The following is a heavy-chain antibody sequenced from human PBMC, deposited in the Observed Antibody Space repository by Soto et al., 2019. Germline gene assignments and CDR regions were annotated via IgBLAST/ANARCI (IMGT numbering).Heavy chain of an antibody. V-gene: IGHV5-10-1*01. CDR1: GYSLTSYW. J-gene: IGHJ3*02. CDR2: IDPSDSYT. CDR3: AKSFITTPHAFDI. Sequence: GESLKISCKGSGYSLTSYWISWVRQMPGKGLEWMGRIDPSDSYTNYSPSFQGHVTISADKSISTAYLQWSSLKASDTAMYYCAKSFITTPHAFDIWGQGTMVTVSS. D-gene: IGHD3-22*01.